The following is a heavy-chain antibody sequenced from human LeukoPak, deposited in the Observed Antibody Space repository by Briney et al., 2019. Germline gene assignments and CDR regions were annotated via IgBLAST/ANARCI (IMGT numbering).Heavy chain of an antibody. Sequence: GESLKISCKGSGYSFTSYWIGWVRQMPGKGLEWMGIIYPGDSDTRYSPSFQGQVTISADKSISTAYLQWSSLKASDTAMYYCARLAVPAAIEDWFDPWGQGTLVTVSS. CDR3: ARLAVPAAIEDWFDP. J-gene: IGHJ5*02. D-gene: IGHD2-2*02. CDR1: GYSFTSYW. CDR2: IYPGDSDT. V-gene: IGHV5-51*01.